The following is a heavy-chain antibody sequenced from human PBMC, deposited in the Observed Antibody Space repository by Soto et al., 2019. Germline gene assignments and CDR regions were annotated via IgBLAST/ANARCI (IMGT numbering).Heavy chain of an antibody. J-gene: IGHJ4*02. Sequence: ASVKVSCKASGYTFTSYAMHWVRQAPGQRLEWMGWMNPNSGNTGYAQKFQGRVTMTRNTSISTAYMELSSLRSEDTAVYYCARGGSITMVRGVTANFDYWGQGTLVTVSS. CDR1: GYTFTSYA. D-gene: IGHD3-10*01. V-gene: IGHV1-8*02. CDR2: MNPNSGNT. CDR3: ARGGSITMVRGVTANFDY.